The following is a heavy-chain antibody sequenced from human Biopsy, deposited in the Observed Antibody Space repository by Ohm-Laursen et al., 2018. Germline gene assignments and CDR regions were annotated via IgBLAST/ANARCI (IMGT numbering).Heavy chain of an antibody. J-gene: IGHJ3*02. Sequence: TLSLTWAVYGESFNGYYWSWIRQAPGKGLEWIGYVYYNGNTNYSPSLKSRATISLDTSKDRFSLKLTSVTAADTAVYYCARRIGSSWEWAFDIWGRGTMVTVSS. CDR2: VYYNGNT. CDR1: GESFNGYY. CDR3: ARRIGSSWEWAFDI. V-gene: IGHV4-59*08. D-gene: IGHD6-13*01.